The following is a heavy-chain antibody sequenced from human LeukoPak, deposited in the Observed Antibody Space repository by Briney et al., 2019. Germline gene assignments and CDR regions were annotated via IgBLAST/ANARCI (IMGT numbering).Heavy chain of an antibody. CDR3: AKDLWPALRDVEQGNWFDP. CDR2: IKQDGSEK. J-gene: IGHJ5*02. CDR1: GFTFSSYW. V-gene: IGHV3-7*03. D-gene: IGHD1/OR15-1a*01. Sequence: HSGGSLRLSCAASGFTFSSYWMSWVRQAPGKGLEWVANIKQDGSEKYYVDSVKGRFTISRDNAKNSLYLQMNSLRAEDTAVYYCAKDLWPALRDVEQGNWFDPWGQGTLVTVSS.